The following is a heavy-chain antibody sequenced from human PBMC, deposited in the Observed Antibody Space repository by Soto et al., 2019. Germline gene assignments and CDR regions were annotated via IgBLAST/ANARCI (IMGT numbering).Heavy chain of an antibody. CDR2: IYYSGST. CDR1: GGSISSSSYY. J-gene: IGHJ6*01. V-gene: IGHV4-39*01. Sequence: SETLSLTCTVSGGSISSSSYYWGWIRQPPGKGLEWIGSIYYSGSTYYNPSLKSRVTISVDTSKNQFSLKLSSVTAADTAVYYCARQDGDPYYYYGMDVWGQGTTVTVSS. D-gene: IGHD4-17*01. CDR3: ARQDGDPYYYYGMDV.